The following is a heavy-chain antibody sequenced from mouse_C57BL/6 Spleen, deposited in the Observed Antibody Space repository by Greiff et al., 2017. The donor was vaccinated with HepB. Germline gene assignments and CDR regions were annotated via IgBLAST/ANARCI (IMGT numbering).Heavy chain of an antibody. Sequence: QVQLQQPGAELVKPGASVKLSCKASGYTFTSYWMRWVKQRPGQGLEWIGEIDPSDSYTNYNQKFKGKATLTVDTSSSTAYMQLSSLTSGDSAVYYCARGGGNDEWGQGTTLTVSS. CDR1: GYTFTSYW. D-gene: IGHD2-2*01. CDR3: ARGGGNDE. V-gene: IGHV1-50*01. J-gene: IGHJ2*01. CDR2: IDPSDSYT.